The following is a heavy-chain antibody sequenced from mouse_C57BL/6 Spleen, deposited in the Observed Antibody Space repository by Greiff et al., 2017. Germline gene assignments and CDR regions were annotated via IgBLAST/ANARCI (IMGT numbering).Heavy chain of an antibody. CDR1: GYSFTGYY. J-gene: IGHJ3*01. D-gene: IGHD2-3*01. CDR3: ARKEFGDGYLAWFAY. Sequence: EVKLVESGPELVKPGASVKISCKASGYSFTGYYMNWVKQSPEKSLEWIGEINPSTGGTTYNQKFKAKATLTVDKSSSTAYMQLKSLTSEDSAVYYCARKEFGDGYLAWFAYWGQGTLVTVSA. V-gene: IGHV1-42*01. CDR2: INPSTGGT.